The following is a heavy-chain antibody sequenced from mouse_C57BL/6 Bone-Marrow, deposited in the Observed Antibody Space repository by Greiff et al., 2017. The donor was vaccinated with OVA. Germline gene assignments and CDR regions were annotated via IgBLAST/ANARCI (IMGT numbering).Heavy chain of an antibody. V-gene: IGHV2-9-1*01. CDR3: ARFTTVVENAMDY. CDR1: GFSLTSYA. J-gene: IGHJ4*01. D-gene: IGHD1-1*01. Sequence: QVQLQQSGPGLVAPSQSLSITCTVSGFSLTSYAISWVRQPPGKGLEWLGVIWTGGGTHYNSALISRLSISKDNSKIQVFLQMNRLPSDDTARYYCARFTTVVENAMDYWGQGTSVTVSS. CDR2: IWTGGGT.